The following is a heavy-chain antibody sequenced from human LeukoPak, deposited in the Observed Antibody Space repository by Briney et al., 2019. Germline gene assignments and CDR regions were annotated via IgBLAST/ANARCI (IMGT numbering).Heavy chain of an antibody. D-gene: IGHD5-18*01. J-gene: IGHJ5*02. CDR2: MNPNSGNT. CDR3: ARGYSYGYDWFDP. CDR1: GYTFTSYD. Sequence: ASGKVSCKASGYTFTSYDINWVRQATGQGREWMGWMNPNSGNTGYAQKFQGRVTMTRNTSISTAYMELSSLTSEDTAVYYCARGYSYGYDWFDPWGQGTLVTVSS. V-gene: IGHV1-8*01.